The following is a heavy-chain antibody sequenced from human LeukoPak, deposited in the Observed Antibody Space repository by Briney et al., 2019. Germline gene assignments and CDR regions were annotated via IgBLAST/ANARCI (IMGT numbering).Heavy chain of an antibody. CDR2: INHSGST. CDR1: GGSFSGYY. CDR3: AVNRGSGWPNFDY. D-gene: IGHD6-19*01. Sequence: SETLSLTCAVYGGSFSGYYWSWIRQPPGKGLEWIGEINHSGSTDYNPSLKSRVTISVDTSKNQFSLKLSSVTAADTAVYYCAVNRGSGWPNFDYWGQGTLVTVSS. V-gene: IGHV4-34*01. J-gene: IGHJ4*02.